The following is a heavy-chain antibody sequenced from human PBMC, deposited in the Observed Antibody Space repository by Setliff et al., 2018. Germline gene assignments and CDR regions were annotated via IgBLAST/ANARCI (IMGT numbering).Heavy chain of an antibody. D-gene: IGHD1-26*01. CDR1: GGSISNYY. V-gene: IGHV4-59*08. CDR3: ARQVVGARIDYYYMDV. CDR2: IYTSGST. Sequence: PSETLSLTCTVSGGSISNYYWSWFRQPPGKGLEWIGYIYTSGSTYYSPSLKSRVTISVDTSKNQFSLKLSSVTAADTAVYYCARQVVGARIDYYYMDVWGQGTMVTVSS. J-gene: IGHJ6*03.